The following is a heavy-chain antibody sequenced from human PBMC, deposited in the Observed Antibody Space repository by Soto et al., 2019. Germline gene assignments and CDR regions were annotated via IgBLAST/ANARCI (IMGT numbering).Heavy chain of an antibody. CDR2: IIPIFGRA. CDR1: GGTFSSYA. Sequence: GASVKVSCKASGGTFSSYAISWVRQAPGQGLEWMGGIIPIFGRANYAQKFQGRVTITADESTSTAYMELSSLGSEDTAVYYCARSSGYYFFYFDYWGQGTLVTVSS. D-gene: IGHD3-22*01. V-gene: IGHV1-69*13. J-gene: IGHJ4*02. CDR3: ARSSGYYFFYFDY.